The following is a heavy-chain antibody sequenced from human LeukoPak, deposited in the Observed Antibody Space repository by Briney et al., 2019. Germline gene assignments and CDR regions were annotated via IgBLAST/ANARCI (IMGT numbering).Heavy chain of an antibody. J-gene: IGHJ4*02. D-gene: IGHD2-15*01. V-gene: IGHV3-53*01. CDR3: ARGSGGHGGGPAFDY. CDR1: GFTFSSHA. CDR2: IYSGDST. Sequence: GGSLRLSCAASGFTFSSHARSWVRQAPGKGLEWVSVIYSGDSTYYADSVKGRFTISRDNSKNTLYLQMNSLRAEDTAVYYCARGSGGHGGGPAFDYWGQGTLVTVSS.